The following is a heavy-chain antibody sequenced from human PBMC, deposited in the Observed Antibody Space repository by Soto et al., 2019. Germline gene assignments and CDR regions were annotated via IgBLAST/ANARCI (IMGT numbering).Heavy chain of an antibody. CDR3: ARAYPPVPGSGWYYFDY. D-gene: IGHD6-19*01. CDR2: ISGSGGST. J-gene: IGHJ4*02. V-gene: IGHV3-23*01. CDR1: GFTFSSYA. Sequence: GGSLRLSCAASGFTFSSYAMSWVRQAAGKGLEWVSAISGSGGSTYYADSVKGRFTISRHNSKNSLYLQMNSLRAEDTAVYYCARAYPPVPGSGWYYFDYWGQGTLVTVSS.